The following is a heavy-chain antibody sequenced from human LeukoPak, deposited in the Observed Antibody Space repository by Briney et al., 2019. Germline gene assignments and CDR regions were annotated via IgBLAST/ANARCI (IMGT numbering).Heavy chain of an antibody. CDR1: TLTLNNYW. CDR2: IKQDGSEK. J-gene: IGHJ4*02. CDR3: ASRAGYTSSWSAFDY. Sequence: GGSLRLSCTASTLTLNNYWMSWVRQAPGKGLEWVANIKQDGSEKYHVDSVKGRFTISRDNAKNSLYLQMNSLRAEDTAVYYCASRAGYTSSWSAFDYWGQGTLVTVSS. V-gene: IGHV3-7*05. D-gene: IGHD6-13*01.